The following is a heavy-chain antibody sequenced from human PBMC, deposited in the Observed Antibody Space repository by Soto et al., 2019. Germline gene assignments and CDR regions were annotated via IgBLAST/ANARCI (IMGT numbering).Heavy chain of an antibody. CDR2: VHYSGST. CDR1: GGSIRSNIYY. V-gene: IGHV4-39*01. CDR3: ARRHYYASSGYYTWS. Sequence: QLQLQESGPGLVKPSETLSLTCSVSGGSIRSNIYYWGWIRQPPGKELEWIATVHYSGSTYYTPSINHQCTISAETSNNQCTLRLNSVTAAETAVDYWARRHYYASSGYYTWSWGQGTLGTHSS. J-gene: IGHJ4*02. D-gene: IGHD3-22*01.